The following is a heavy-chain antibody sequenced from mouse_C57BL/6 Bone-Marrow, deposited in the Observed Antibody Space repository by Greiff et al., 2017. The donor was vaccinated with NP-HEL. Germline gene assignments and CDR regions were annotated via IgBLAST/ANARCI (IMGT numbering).Heavy chain of an antibody. CDR2: ISGGGGNT. Sequence: EVKVVESGGGLVKPGGSLKLSCAASGFTFSSYTMSWVRQTPEKRLEWVATISGGGGNTYYPDSVKGRFTISRDNAKNTLYLQMSSLRSEDTALYYCARRQLRLNYFDYWGQGTTLTVSS. CDR3: ARRQLRLNYFDY. J-gene: IGHJ2*01. D-gene: IGHD3-2*02. V-gene: IGHV5-9*01. CDR1: GFTFSSYT.